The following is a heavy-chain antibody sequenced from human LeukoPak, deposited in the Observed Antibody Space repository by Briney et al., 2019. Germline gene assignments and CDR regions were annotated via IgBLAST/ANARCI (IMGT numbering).Heavy chain of an antibody. V-gene: IGHV3-74*01. D-gene: IGHD1-14*01. CDR3: ARGGANHAFDV. CDR2: INNDGSDT. J-gene: IGHJ3*01. Sequence: GGSLRLSCAASGFTFISYWIHWVRQAPGKGLVWVSRINNDGSDTIYADSVRGRFTISRDNAKNTLYLQMSSLRAEDTAVYYCARGGANHAFDVWGQGTVVTVSS. CDR1: GFTFISYW.